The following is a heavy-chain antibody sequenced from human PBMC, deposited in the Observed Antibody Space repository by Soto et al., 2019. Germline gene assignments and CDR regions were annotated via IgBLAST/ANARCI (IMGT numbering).Heavy chain of an antibody. D-gene: IGHD3-10*01. J-gene: IGHJ6*02. CDR2: IIPIFGTA. CDR1: GGTFSSYA. Sequence: QVQLVQSGAEVKKPGSSVKVSCKASGGTFSSYAISWVRQAPGQGLEWMGGIIPIFGTANYAQKFQGRVTITADESTSTAYMELISLRSEDTAVYYCAREGGSGNYRYYAMDVWGQGTTFTVSS. V-gene: IGHV1-69*12. CDR3: AREGGSGNYRYYAMDV.